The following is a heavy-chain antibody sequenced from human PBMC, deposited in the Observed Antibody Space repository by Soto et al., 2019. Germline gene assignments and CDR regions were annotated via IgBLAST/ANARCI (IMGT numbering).Heavy chain of an antibody. CDR3: ARGAFYGSGSCLDY. V-gene: IGHV1-69*01. CDR1: GGTFSSYA. D-gene: IGHD3-10*01. CDR2: TIPIFGTA. J-gene: IGHJ4*02. Sequence: QVQLVQSGAEVKKPGSSVKVSCKASGGTFSSYAISWVRQAPGQGLEWMGGTIPIFGTANYAQKFQGGVTITADESTSRAYMELSSLGSEDTAVYYCARGAFYGSGSCLDYWGQGTLVTVSS.